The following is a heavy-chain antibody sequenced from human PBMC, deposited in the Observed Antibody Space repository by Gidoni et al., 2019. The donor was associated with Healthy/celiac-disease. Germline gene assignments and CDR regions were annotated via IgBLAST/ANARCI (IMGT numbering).Heavy chain of an antibody. Sequence: EVQLLESGGGLVQPGGSLRLLCAAAGFTFSSYAMSWVRQAPGKGLEWVSAISGSGGSSYYADSVKGRFTISRDNSKNTLYLQMNSLRAEDTAVYDCAKDLYDSSGFDYWGQGTLVTVSS. V-gene: IGHV3-23*01. CDR2: ISGSGGSS. CDR1: GFTFSSYA. CDR3: AKDLYDSSGFDY. J-gene: IGHJ4*02. D-gene: IGHD3-22*01.